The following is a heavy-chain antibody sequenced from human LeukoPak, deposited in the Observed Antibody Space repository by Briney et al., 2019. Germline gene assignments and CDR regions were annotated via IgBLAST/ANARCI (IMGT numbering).Heavy chain of an antibody. Sequence: GASVKVSCKASGGTFSSYAISWVRQAPGQGLEWMGWINLNSGGTNYAQKFQGWVTMTRDTSISTAYMELSRLRSDDTAVYYCARESTVAGAFDIWGQGTMVTVSS. CDR1: GGTFSSYA. D-gene: IGHD6-19*01. CDR3: ARESTVAGAFDI. J-gene: IGHJ3*02. V-gene: IGHV1-2*04. CDR2: INLNSGGT.